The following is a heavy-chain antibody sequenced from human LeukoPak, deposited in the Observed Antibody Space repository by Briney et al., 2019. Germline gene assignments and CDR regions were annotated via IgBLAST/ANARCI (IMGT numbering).Heavy chain of an antibody. J-gene: IGHJ5*02. CDR1: GGSFSGYY. D-gene: IGHD6-13*01. CDR2: INHSGST. CDR3: ARDGTRRGSSWTRNWFDP. Sequence: KPSETLSLTCAVYGGSFSGYYWSWIRQPPGKGLEWIGEINHSGSTNYNPSLKSRVTISVDTSKNQFSLKLSSVTAADTAVYYCARDGTRRGSSWTRNWFDPWGQGTLVTVSS. V-gene: IGHV4-34*01.